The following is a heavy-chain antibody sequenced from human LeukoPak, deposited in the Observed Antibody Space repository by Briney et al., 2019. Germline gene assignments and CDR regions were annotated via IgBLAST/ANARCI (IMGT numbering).Heavy chain of an antibody. CDR1: GFSTRTYS. CDR3: ARDGPPAGAGDFDY. Sequence: GGSLRLSCAASGFSTRTYSMGWVRQAPGKGLEWVSYIGSTSIYADSVKGRFTISRDNAKNTLYLRMNSLRAEDTAVYYCARDGPPAGAGDFDYWGQGTPVTVSS. D-gene: IGHD2-2*01. CDR2: IGSTSI. J-gene: IGHJ4*02. V-gene: IGHV3-48*01.